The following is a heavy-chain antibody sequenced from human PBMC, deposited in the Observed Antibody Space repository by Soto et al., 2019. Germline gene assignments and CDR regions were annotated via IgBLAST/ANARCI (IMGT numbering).Heavy chain of an antibody. CDR2: IYYSGST. V-gene: IGHV4-39*01. D-gene: IGHD3-9*01. J-gene: IGHJ4*01. Sequence: PSETLSLTCTVSGGSITSSSFYWGWIRQPPGKGLEWIGIIYYSGSTYYNPSLKSRVTISVDTSKSQFSLNLNSVTAADTAVYYCARGYDMATGDIDYLGPETLLTVSS. CDR3: ARGYDMATGDIDY. CDR1: GGSITSSSFY.